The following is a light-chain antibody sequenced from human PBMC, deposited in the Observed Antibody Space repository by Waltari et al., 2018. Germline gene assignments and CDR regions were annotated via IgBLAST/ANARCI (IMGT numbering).Light chain of an antibody. Sequence: QMTPSPSPLSASIGDRVAITCRASHTINTWLAWYQQKPGKAPRVLIYDASTLASGVPSRFRGSGSGTEFTLTISSLQPDDFATYYCHQYNSYSQSFGQGTKLEIK. V-gene: IGKV1-5*01. CDR1: HTINTW. CDR2: DAS. J-gene: IGKJ2*03. CDR3: HQYNSYSQS.